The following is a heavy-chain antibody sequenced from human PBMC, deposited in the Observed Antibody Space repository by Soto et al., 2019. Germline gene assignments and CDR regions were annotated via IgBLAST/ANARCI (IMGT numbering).Heavy chain of an antibody. CDR1: GDSVSRNSAA. Sequence: PSQTLSLTCAISGDSVSRNSAAWHWIRQSPSRGLEWLGRTYYRSKWYNDYAVSVKSRISINPDTSKNQFSLQLNSVTPEDTAAYYCARAPGGIDAFDIWGQGTMVTVSS. CDR2: TYYRSKWYN. J-gene: IGHJ3*02. D-gene: IGHD3-16*01. V-gene: IGHV6-1*01. CDR3: ARAPGGIDAFDI.